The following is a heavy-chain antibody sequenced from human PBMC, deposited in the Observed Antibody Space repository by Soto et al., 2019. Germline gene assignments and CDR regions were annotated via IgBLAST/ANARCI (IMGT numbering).Heavy chain of an antibody. CDR1: SGLVSGGRYS. D-gene: IGHD4-17*01. CDR3: ARGHPTAFDP. CDR2: ISHPAST. V-gene: IGHV4-30-2*01. J-gene: IGHJ5*02. Sequence: TRSLTCAISSGLVSGGRYSWSWMRQPPAQGLGRIVCISHPASTYYNPSLTTRATISVDRSKNQFSLKLSSVTAADTAVYYCARGHPTAFDPWGQGTLGTVPS.